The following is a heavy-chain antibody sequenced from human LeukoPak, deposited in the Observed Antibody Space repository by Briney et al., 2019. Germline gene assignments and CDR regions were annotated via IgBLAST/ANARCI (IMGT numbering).Heavy chain of an antibody. D-gene: IGHD3-10*01. CDR2: IYTSGYT. J-gene: IGHJ3*02. V-gene: IGHV4-61*02. CDR3: ARTYYDRASGSFRHDTFEI. CDR1: GASVSSGSYF. Sequence: SETLSLTCSVSGASVSSGSYFWNWIRQPAGKGLEWLGRIYTSGYTNYNPSLRSRVTISLDTSKSQFSLKLTAVTAADTAIYFCARTYYDRASGSFRHDTFEIWGQGTLITVSS.